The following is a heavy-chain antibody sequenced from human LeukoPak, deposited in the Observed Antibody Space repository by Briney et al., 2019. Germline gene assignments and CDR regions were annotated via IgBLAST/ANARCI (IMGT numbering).Heavy chain of an antibody. CDR2: IYSGGST. D-gene: IGHD3-10*01. J-gene: IGHJ6*02. Sequence: GGSLRLSCAASGFTVSSNYMSWVRQAPGKVLEWVSIIYSGGSTYYADSVKGRFTISRDNSKNTLYLQMNSLRAEDTAVYYCARDRRAGRWFGELLGEYYGMDVWGQGTTVTVSS. CDR3: ARDRRAGRWFGELLGEYYGMDV. V-gene: IGHV3-66*01. CDR1: GFTVSSNY.